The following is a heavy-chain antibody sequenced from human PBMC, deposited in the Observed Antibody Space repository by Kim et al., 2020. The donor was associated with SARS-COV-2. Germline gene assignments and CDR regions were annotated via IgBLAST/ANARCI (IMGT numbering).Heavy chain of an antibody. CDR1: GGSFSGYY. Sequence: SETLSLTCAVYGGSFSGYYWSWIRQPPGKGLEWIGEINHSGSTNYNPSLKSRVTISVDTSKNQFSLKLSSVTAADTAVYYCARRLAARKLVEDWGQGTLVTVSS. J-gene: IGHJ4*02. CDR2: INHSGST. D-gene: IGHD2-15*01. CDR3: ARRLAARKLVED. V-gene: IGHV4-34*01.